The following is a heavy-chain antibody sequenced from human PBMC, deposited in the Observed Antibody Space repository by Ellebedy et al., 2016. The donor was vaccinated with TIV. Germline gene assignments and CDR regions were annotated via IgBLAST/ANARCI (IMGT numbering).Heavy chain of an antibody. CDR2: ISTTSNYT. CDR1: GFTFSDYY. CDR3: ARILDWFDP. J-gene: IGHJ5*02. D-gene: IGHD2/OR15-2a*01. V-gene: IGHV3-11*06. Sequence: PGGSLRLSCAASGFTFSDYYISLIRQAPGKGLEWLSYISTTSNYTNYADSVKGRFTISRDNAKNSLYLQMNSLRAEDTAVYYCARILDWFDPWGQGTLVTVSS.